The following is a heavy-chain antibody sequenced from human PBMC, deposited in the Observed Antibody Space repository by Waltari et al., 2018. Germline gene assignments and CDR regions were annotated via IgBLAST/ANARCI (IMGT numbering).Heavy chain of an antibody. CDR3: ARALSGGDRPSWFDP. Sequence: QVQLQESGPGLVKPSETLSLTCTVSGYSISSGYYWGWIRQPPGKGLEWIGSIYHSGSTYSTPSLKIRVTISIDTPTTRFALKLSSVTAADTAVYYCARALSGGDRPSWFDPWGQGTLVTVSS. CDR1: GYSISSGYY. V-gene: IGHV4-38-2*02. CDR2: IYHSGST. J-gene: IGHJ5*02. D-gene: IGHD3-10*01.